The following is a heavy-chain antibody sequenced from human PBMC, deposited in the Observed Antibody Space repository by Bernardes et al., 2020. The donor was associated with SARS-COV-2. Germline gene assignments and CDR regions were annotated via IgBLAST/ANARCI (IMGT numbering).Heavy chain of an antibody. CDR3: ARERRIFGPRFGPGGFDP. J-gene: IGHJ5*02. V-gene: IGHV3-33*08. CDR1: GFTFSSYG. CDR2: IWYDGNNK. D-gene: IGHD3-3*01. Sequence: GGSLRLSCAASGFTFSSYGMHWVRQAPGKGLEWVAVIWYDGNNKYYADSVKGRFTISRDNSKNTLYLQMNSLRAEDTAVYYCARERRIFGPRFGPGGFDPGGEGTVVTESS.